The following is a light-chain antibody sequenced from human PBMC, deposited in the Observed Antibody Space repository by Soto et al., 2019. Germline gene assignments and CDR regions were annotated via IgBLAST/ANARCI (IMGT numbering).Light chain of an antibody. CDR3: ASYTSSSNSVI. CDR1: SSDVGGYKY. J-gene: IGLJ2*01. CDR2: EVS. Sequence: QPVLTQPASVSGSPGQSITISCTGTSSDVGGYKYVSWYQQHPDKAPKLIIFEVSNRPSGISSRFSGSKSGNTASLTISGLQAEDEADYYCASYTSSSNSVIFGRGTKLTVL. V-gene: IGLV2-14*01.